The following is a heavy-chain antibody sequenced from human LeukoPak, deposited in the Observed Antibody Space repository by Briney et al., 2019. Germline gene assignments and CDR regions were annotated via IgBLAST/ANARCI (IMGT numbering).Heavy chain of an antibody. V-gene: IGHV3-33*01. CDR2: IWYDGSDK. J-gene: IGHJ4*02. Sequence: PGGSLRLSCVTSGFTFSEFAMHWVRQVPGKGLEWVAAIWYDGSDKYYADSVKGRFTISRDNSKNTLYLQMNSLRAEDTAVYYCARDWAGMTAPGPFDYWGQGTLATVSS. D-gene: IGHD6-13*01. CDR3: ARDWAGMTAPGPFDY. CDR1: GFTFSEFA.